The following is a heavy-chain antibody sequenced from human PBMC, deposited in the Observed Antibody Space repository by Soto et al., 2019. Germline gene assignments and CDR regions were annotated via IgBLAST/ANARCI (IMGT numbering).Heavy chain of an antibody. D-gene: IGHD2-2*01. CDR3: ARGLDCSTSMCYPLAY. V-gene: IGHV1-18*04. J-gene: IGHJ4*02. CDR2: ISAKSGNT. CDR1: GYTFSNYG. Sequence: ASVKVSCKASGYTFSNYGISWVRQAPGQGLEWMGWISAKSGNTHYAQNLQARVTITTDTSASTAFMELRSLTSDDTAVYYCARGLDCSTSMCYPLAYWAQGTLVTVS.